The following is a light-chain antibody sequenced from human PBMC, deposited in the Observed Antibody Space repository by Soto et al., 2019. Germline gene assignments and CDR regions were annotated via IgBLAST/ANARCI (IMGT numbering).Light chain of an antibody. V-gene: IGKV3D-15*01. CDR1: QSVSSN. CDR2: GAS. Sequence: EIATLSCRASQSVSSNLAWYQQKPGQAPRLLIYGASIRATGIPARFSGSGSGTDFTLTISSLQAEDVAVYYCQQYYSTPRTFGQGTKVDNK. CDR3: QQYYSTPRT. J-gene: IGKJ1*01.